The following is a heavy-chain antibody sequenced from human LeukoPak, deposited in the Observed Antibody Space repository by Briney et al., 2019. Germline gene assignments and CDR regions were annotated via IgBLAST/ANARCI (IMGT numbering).Heavy chain of an antibody. D-gene: IGHD2-21*01. J-gene: IGHJ4*02. CDR1: GFTLSSYA. V-gene: IGHV3-23*01. CDR2: ISDSGNT. CDR3: AKAPVTTCRGSYCYPFDY. Sequence: GGSLRLSCAASGFTLSSYAMSWVRQAPGKGLEWVSAISDSGNTYHADSVKGRFTISRDSSKNTLFLQMNRLRPEDAAVYYCAKAPVTTCRGSYCYPFDYWGQGTLVTVSS.